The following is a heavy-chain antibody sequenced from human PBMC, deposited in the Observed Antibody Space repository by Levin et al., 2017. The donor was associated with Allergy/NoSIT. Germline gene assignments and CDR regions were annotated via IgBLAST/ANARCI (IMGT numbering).Heavy chain of an antibody. CDR3: AKRNPYGDPLAPPDTFDY. D-gene: IGHD4-17*01. V-gene: IGHV1-69*13. Sequence: AASVKVSCKASGGTFSSYAISWVRQAPGQGLEWMGGIIPIFGTANYAQKFQGRVTITADESTSTAYMELSSLRSEDTAVYYCAKRNPYGDPLAPPDTFDYWGQGTLVTVSS. J-gene: IGHJ4*02. CDR2: IIPIFGTA. CDR1: GGTFSSYA.